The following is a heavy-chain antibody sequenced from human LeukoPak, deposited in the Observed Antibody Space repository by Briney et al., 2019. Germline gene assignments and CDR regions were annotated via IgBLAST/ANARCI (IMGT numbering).Heavy chain of an antibody. V-gene: IGHV3-9*01. CDR1: GFTFDDYA. D-gene: IGHD3-22*01. J-gene: IGHJ5*02. Sequence: GGSLRLSCAASGFTFDDYAMHWVRQAPGKGLEWVSGISWNSGSIGYADSVKGRFTISRDNAKNSLYLQMNSLRAEDTAVYYCARQSGGYYYGWFDPWGQGTLVTVSS. CDR3: ARQSGGYYYGWFDP. CDR2: ISWNSGSI.